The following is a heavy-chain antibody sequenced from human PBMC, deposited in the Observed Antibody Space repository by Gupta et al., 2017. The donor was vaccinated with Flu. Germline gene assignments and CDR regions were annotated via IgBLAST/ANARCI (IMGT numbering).Heavy chain of an antibody. J-gene: IGHJ4*02. CDR2: IIPILGIA. V-gene: IGHV1-69*08. CDR1: GGTFSSYT. CDR3: ARDQREIGGIAVAAHFDY. Sequence: QVQLVQSGAEVKKPGSSVKVSCKASGGTFSSYTISWVRQAPGQGLEWMGRIIPILGIANYAQKFQGRVTITADKSTSTAYMELSSLRSEDTAVYYCARDQREIGGIAVAAHFDYWGQGTLVTVSS. D-gene: IGHD6-19*01.